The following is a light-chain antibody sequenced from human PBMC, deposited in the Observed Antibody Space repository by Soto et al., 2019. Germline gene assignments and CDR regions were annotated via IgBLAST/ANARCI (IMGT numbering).Light chain of an antibody. CDR2: EVE. CDR3: SSWASRGSLV. CDR1: RSDVGGYKY. V-gene: IGLV2-14*01. Sequence: QSALTQPASVSGSPGQSITVTCTGTRSDVGGYKYVSWYQQHPGKAPKLLIYEVENRPAGVSSRFFGSKSGNTASLTISGLQFEDEADYYCSSWASRGSLVFVTGTKVT. J-gene: IGLJ1*01.